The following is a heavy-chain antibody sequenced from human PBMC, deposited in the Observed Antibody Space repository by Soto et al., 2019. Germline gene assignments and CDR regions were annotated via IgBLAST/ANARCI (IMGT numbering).Heavy chain of an antibody. CDR2: ISGSGDGT. CDR3: AGPGYSSQDY. V-gene: IGHV3-23*01. D-gene: IGHD5-18*01. CDR1: GFPFSSFA. J-gene: IGHJ4*02. Sequence: PGGSLRLSCAASGFPFSSFALSWVRQAPGKGLEWVSAISGSGDGTDYADSVKGRFTISRDNSKNTLYLQMNSLRAEDTAVYYCAGPGYSSQDYWGQGALVAVFS.